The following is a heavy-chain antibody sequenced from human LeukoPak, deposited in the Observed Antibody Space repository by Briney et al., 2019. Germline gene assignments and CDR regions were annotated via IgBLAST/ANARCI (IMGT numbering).Heavy chain of an antibody. CDR1: GFTFSSYA. V-gene: IGHV3-30-3*01. CDR2: ISYDGSNK. CDR3: ARGPPYYDFWSGYGPYYYYYGMDV. J-gene: IGHJ6*02. Sequence: GGSLRLSCAASGFTFSSYAMHLVRQAPGKGLEWVAVISYDGSNKYYADSVKGRFTISRDNSKNTLYLQMNSLRAEDTAVYYCARGPPYYDFWSGYGPYYYYYGMDVWGQGTTVTVSS. D-gene: IGHD3-3*01.